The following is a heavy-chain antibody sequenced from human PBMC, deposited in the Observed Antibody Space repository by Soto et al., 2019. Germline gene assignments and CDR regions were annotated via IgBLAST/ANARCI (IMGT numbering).Heavy chain of an antibody. CDR3: ARAYMVRGGGGFDP. V-gene: IGHV4-34*01. J-gene: IGHJ5*02. CDR1: GGSFSGYY. Sequence: SETLSLTCAVYGGSFSGYYWSWIRQPPGKGLEWIGEINHSGSTNYNPSLKSRVTISVDTSKNQFSLKLSSVTAADTAVYYCARAYMVRGGGGFDPWGQGTLVTVSS. D-gene: IGHD3-10*01. CDR2: INHSGST.